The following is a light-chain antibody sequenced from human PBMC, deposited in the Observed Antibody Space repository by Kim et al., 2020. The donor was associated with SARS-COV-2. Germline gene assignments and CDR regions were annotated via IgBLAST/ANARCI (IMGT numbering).Light chain of an antibody. V-gene: IGKV2-28*01. Sequence: DIMMTQSPLSLPVTPGEPASISCRSSQSLLHSNGYNSVDWYLQKPGQSPQLLIYLGSYRTAGVPGRFSGSGSGTDFTLKSSRVEAEDVGTHYCMQALQTPRTVGQGTKVDIK. CDR1: QSLLHSNGYNS. CDR3: MQALQTPRT. CDR2: LGS. J-gene: IGKJ1*01.